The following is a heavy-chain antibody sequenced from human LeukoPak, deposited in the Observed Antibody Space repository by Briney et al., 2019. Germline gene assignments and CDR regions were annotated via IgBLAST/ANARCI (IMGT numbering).Heavy chain of an antibody. CDR1: GYTFTSYY. CDR3: ARDLRRYYYYYMDV. CDR2: INPSGGST. Sequence: GASVKVSCKASGYTFTSYYMHWVRQAPGQGLEWMGIINPSGGSTSYAQKFQGRVTITADESTSTAYMELSSLRSEDTAVYYCARDLRRYYYYYMDVWGKGTTVTISS. J-gene: IGHJ6*03. V-gene: IGHV1-46*01.